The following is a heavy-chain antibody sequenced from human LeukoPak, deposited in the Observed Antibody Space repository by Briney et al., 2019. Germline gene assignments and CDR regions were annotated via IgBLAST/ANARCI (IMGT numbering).Heavy chain of an antibody. CDR2: IYYSGRA. D-gene: IGHD3-3*01. CDR1: GGSISSYY. V-gene: IGHV4-59*01. CDR3: ARASIFGVVEFDY. J-gene: IGHJ4*02. Sequence: PSETLSLTCTVSGGSISSYYWSWIRQPPGKGLEWIGYIYYSGRANYNPSLKSRVTISVDTSKNQFSLKLSSVTAADTAFYYCARASIFGVVEFDYWGQGTLVTVSS.